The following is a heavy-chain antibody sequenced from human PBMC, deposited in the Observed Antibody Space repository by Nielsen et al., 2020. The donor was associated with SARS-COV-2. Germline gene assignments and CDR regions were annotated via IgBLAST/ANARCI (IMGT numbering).Heavy chain of an antibody. V-gene: IGHV4-31*03. D-gene: IGHD3-22*01. CDR1: GGSISSGGYY. CDR2: IYYSGST. J-gene: IGHJ6*02. Sequence: SETLSLTCTVSGGSISSGGYYWSWIRQHPGKGLEWIGYIYYSGSTYYNPSLKSRVTISVDTSKNQFSLKLSSVTAADTAVYYCARDKADYDSSGYSPIGYGMDVWGQGTTVTVSS. CDR3: ARDKADYDSSGYSPIGYGMDV.